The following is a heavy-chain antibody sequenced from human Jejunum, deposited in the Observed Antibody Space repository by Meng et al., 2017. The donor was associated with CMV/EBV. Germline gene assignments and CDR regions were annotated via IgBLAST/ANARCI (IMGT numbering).Heavy chain of an antibody. CDR1: GDSMGSSNW. V-gene: IGHV4-4*02. D-gene: IGHD3-22*01. J-gene: IGHJ4*02. Sequence: LTWAVSGDSMGSSNWWSWVRQPPGEGLEWIGGIYHGESATYNPSLKSRVTISVDKSKNQLSLKLSSVTAADTAVYYCARNGFYSLDFWGQGTLVTVSS. CDR2: IYHGESA. CDR3: ARNGFYSLDF.